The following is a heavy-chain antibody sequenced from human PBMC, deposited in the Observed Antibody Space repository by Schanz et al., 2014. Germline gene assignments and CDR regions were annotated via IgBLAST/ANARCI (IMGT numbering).Heavy chain of an antibody. J-gene: IGHJ3*01. D-gene: IGHD3-10*01. CDR3: ATNSPFRMVRGSNAFDA. Sequence: QVQLLQSGSEVKKPGASVKVSCEISGYTVSALAMHWVRQAPGKGLEWLGGFDVEDGETIYAQKFQGRVTMTEDTSTETASMELSGLRSGDTAVYYCATNSPFRMVRGSNAFDAWGQGTMVTVSS. V-gene: IGHV1-24*01. CDR2: FDVEDGET. CDR1: GYTVSALA.